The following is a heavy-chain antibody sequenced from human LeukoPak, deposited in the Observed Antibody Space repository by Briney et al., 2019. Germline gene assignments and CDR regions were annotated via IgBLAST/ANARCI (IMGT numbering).Heavy chain of an antibody. J-gene: IGHJ3*02. CDR2: IYYSGST. D-gene: IGHD3-9*01. Sequence: PSETLSLTCAVYGGSFSGYYWSWIRQPPGKGLEWIGYIYYSGSTNYNPSLKSRVTVSIDTSKNQVSLKLSSMTAADTAVYYCARGFDGPNAFDIWGQGTMVTVSS. CDR1: GGSFSGYY. CDR3: ARGFDGPNAFDI. V-gene: IGHV4-59*01.